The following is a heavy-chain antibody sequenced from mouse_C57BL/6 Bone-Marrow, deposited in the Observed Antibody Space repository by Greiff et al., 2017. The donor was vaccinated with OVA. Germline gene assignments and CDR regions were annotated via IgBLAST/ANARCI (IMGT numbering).Heavy chain of an antibody. CDR1: GYTFTSYT. CDR2: INPSSGYT. Sequence: VQLQQSGAELARPGASVKMSCKASGYTFTSYTMHWVKQRPGQGLEWIGYINPSSGYTKYNQKFKDKATLTADKSSSTAYMQLSSLTSEDSAVYYCARRGVTVVAPYAMDYWGQGTSVTVSS. D-gene: IGHD1-1*01. J-gene: IGHJ4*01. CDR3: ARRGVTVVAPYAMDY. V-gene: IGHV1-4*01.